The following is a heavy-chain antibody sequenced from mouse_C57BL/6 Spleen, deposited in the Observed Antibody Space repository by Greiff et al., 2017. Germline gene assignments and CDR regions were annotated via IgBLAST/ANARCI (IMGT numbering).Heavy chain of an antibody. CDR1: GYTFTDYY. CDR3: ARHYDYDDFDY. D-gene: IGHD2-4*01. J-gene: IGHJ2*01. CDR2: INPYNGGT. Sequence: VQLQQSGPVLVKPGASVKMSCKASGYTFTDYYMNWVKQSHGKSLEWIGVINPYNGGTSYNQKFKGKATLTVDKSSSTAYMELNSLTSEDSAVYYCARHYDYDDFDYWGQGTTLTVSS. V-gene: IGHV1-19*01.